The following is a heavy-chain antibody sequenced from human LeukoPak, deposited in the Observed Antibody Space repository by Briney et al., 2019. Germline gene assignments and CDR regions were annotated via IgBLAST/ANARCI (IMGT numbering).Heavy chain of an antibody. D-gene: IGHD6-13*01. CDR3: ARGLRASSSWYDY. V-gene: IGHV4-34*01. J-gene: IGHJ4*02. CDR1: GGSFSGYY. Sequence: SETLSLTCAVYGGSFSGYYSSWIRQPPGKWLEWIGEINHSGRTNYNPSLKSRVTISVGTSKNQFSLQLSSVTAADTAVYYCARGLRASSSWYDYWGQGTLVTVSS. CDR2: INHSGRT.